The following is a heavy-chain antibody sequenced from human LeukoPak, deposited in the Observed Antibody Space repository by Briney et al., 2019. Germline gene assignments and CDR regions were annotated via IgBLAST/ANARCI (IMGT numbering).Heavy chain of an antibody. CDR3: ARGGIRQVPFDY. CDR1: GFTFSSYA. J-gene: IGHJ4*02. Sequence: PGGSLRLSCAASGFTFSSYAMHWVRQAPGKGLEWVAIISYDGSNKYYADSMKGQFTISRDNSKNTLYLQRNSLRAEDTAVYYCARGGIRQVPFDYWGQGTLVTVSS. V-gene: IGHV3-30*04. D-gene: IGHD3-16*01. CDR2: ISYDGSNK.